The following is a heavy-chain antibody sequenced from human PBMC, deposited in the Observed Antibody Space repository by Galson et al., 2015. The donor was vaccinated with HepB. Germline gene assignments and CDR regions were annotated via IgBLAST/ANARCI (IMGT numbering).Heavy chain of an antibody. CDR2: IKQDGSEK. D-gene: IGHD5-18*01. V-gene: IGHV3-7*03. CDR1: GFTFSSYW. CDR3: ARELLRGRGYSYGRPSFDY. Sequence: LRLSCAASGFTFSSYWMSWVRQAPGKGLEWVANIKQDGSEKYYVDSVKGRFTISRDNAKNSLYLQMNSLRAEDTAVYYCARELLRGRGYSYGRPSFDYWGQGTLVTVSS. J-gene: IGHJ4*02.